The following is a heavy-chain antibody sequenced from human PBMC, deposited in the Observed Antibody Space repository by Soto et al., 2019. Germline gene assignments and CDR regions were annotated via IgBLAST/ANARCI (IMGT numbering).Heavy chain of an antibody. D-gene: IGHD3-3*01. J-gene: IGHJ6*02. CDR3: ARDFIGQGGGFDYDFWSGYYTRYYYYGMDV. V-gene: IGHV4-59*01. CDR1: GGSISSYY. CDR2: IYYSGST. Sequence: PSETLSLTCTDSGGSISSYYCSWIRQPPGKGLEWIGFIYYSGSTNYNPSLKSRVTISVDTSKNQFSLKLSSVTAADTAVYYCARDFIGQGGGFDYDFWSGYYTRYYYYGMDVWGQGTTVTVSS.